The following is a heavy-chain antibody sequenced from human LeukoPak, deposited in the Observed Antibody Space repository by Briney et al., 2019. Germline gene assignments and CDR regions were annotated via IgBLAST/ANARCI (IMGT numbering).Heavy chain of an antibody. Sequence: GGSLRLSRAASGFTFNKYGMHWVRQAPGKGLEWVAVISYDGSNKYYADSVKGRFTISRDNSKNTLYLQMNSLRAEDTAVYYCAKDSVGATWGNAFDIWGQGTMVTVSS. CDR1: GFTFNKYG. CDR2: ISYDGSNK. CDR3: AKDSVGATWGNAFDI. D-gene: IGHD1-26*01. J-gene: IGHJ3*02. V-gene: IGHV3-30*18.